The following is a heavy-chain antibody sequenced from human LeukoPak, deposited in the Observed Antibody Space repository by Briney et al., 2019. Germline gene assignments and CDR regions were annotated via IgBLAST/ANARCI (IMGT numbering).Heavy chain of an antibody. CDR2: IYYSGST. D-gene: IGHD3-10*01. CDR3: VRRARGAKFGSGAFDI. J-gene: IGHJ3*02. V-gene: IGHV4-39*01. Sequence: SETVSLTCTVSGGSISSSTYYCGWIRQPPGKGLEWIGSIYYSGSTYYNPSHKSRVTISVDTSKNQFSLKLSSLTAADTAVYYCVRRARGAKFGSGAFDIWGQGTMVTVSS. CDR1: GGSISSSTYY.